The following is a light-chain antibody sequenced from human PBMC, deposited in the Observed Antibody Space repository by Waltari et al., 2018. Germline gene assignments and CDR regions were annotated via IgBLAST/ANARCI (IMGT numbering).Light chain of an antibody. CDR3: QQYNNWPPGT. V-gene: IGKV3-15*01. J-gene: IGKJ2*01. CDR1: QSVSSN. CDR2: GAS. Sequence: EIVRTQSPATLSVSHGERATLSCRASQSVSSNLALYQQKPGQAPRLLIYGASTRATGIPARFSGSGSGTEFTLTISSLQSEDFAVYYCQQYNNWPPGTFGQGTKLEIK.